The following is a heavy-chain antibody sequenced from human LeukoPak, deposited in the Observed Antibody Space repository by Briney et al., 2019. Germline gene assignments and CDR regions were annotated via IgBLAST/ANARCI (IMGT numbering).Heavy chain of an antibody. D-gene: IGHD5-24*01. V-gene: IGHV3-7*01. Sequence: GGSLRFSCAASGFTITTYWMTWVRQAPGKGLEWVAKIKEDGSERSYVDSVKGRFTISRDNARNSLYLQMNSLRVEDTAVYFCARHQMDTGYRPFDIWGQGRMVTVSS. CDR1: GFTITTYW. J-gene: IGHJ3*02. CDR3: ARHQMDTGYRPFDI. CDR2: IKEDGSER.